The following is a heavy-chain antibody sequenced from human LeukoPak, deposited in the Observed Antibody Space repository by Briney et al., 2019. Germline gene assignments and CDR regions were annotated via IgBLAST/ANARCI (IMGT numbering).Heavy chain of an antibody. CDR2: IDHSGST. V-gene: IGHV4-38-2*01. CDR3: ARNGGYGKFDY. D-gene: IGHD1-26*01. Sequence: LETLSVTCAVSGYSISRVYFWGWLRRPPGKGLEWFGTIDHSGSTYFNPPLKSRVTMSVDTSKNQFSLSLSSVTAADTAFYYCARNGGYGKFDYWGQGPLVTVSS. CDR1: GYSISRVYF. J-gene: IGHJ4*02.